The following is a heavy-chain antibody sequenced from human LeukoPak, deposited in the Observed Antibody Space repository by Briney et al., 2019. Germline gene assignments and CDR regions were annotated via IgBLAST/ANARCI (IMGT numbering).Heavy chain of an antibody. CDR2: IYYSGST. V-gene: IGHV4-59*12. J-gene: IGHJ4*02. CDR1: GGSISSYY. Sequence: SETLSLTCTVSGGSISSYYWSWIRQPPGKGLEWIGYIYYSGSTYYNPSLKSRVTISVDTSKNQFSLKLSSVTAADTAVYYCARDEGVDYWGQGTLVTVSS. CDR3: ARDEGVDY.